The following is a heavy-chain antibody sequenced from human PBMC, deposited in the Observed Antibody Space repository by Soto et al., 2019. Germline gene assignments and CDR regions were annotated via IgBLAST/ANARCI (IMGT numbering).Heavy chain of an antibody. Sequence: EVQLVESGGGLVQPGGSLRLSCAASGFTFSSHSMNWVRQAPGKGLEWVSYISNSGSNIYYADSVKGRFTISRDNGKNSLYLPMNSLRDEDTAVYYSARDPYSSTTVTIFDYWGQGTLVTVSS. CDR1: GFTFSSHS. V-gene: IGHV3-48*02. D-gene: IGHD4-17*01. CDR2: ISNSGSNI. J-gene: IGHJ4*02. CDR3: ARDPYSSTTVTIFDY.